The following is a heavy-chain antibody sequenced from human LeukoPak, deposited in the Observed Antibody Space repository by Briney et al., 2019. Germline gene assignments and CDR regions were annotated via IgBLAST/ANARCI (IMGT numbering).Heavy chain of an antibody. J-gene: IGHJ4*02. D-gene: IGHD3-22*01. Sequence: TPSETLSLTCTVSGVSISSGSYYWRWIRQPAGKGLEWIGRIYTSGSTNYNPSLKSRVTISVDTSKNQFSLKLSSVTAADTAVYYCARSTYYYDSSGLPCVWGQGTLVTVSS. V-gene: IGHV4-61*02. CDR3: ARSTYYYDSSGLPCV. CDR1: GVSISSGSYY. CDR2: IYTSGST.